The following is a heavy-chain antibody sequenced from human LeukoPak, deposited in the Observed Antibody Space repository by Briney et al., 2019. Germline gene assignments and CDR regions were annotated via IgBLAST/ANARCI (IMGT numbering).Heavy chain of an antibody. CDR2: ISGSGGST. CDR1: GITLSNYG. J-gene: IGHJ4*02. D-gene: IGHD3-22*01. CDR3: AKRGVVIRVILVGFHKEAYFFDS. V-gene: IGHV3-23*01. Sequence: GGSLRLSCAVSGITLSNYGMSWVRQAPGRGLEWVAGISGSGGSTNYADSVKGRFTISRDNPKNTLYMQMNSLRAEDTAVYFCAKRGVVIRVILVGFHKEAYFFDSWGQGALVTVSS.